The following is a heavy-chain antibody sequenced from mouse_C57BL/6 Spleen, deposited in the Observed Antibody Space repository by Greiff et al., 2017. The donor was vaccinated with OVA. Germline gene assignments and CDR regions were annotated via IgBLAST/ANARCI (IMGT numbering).Heavy chain of an antibody. CDR1: GYTFTSYW. D-gene: IGHD1-1*01. CDR2: IYPGNSDT. V-gene: IGHV1-5*01. Sequence: EVQLQQSGTVLARPGASVKMSCKTSGYTFTSYWMHWVKQRPGQGLEWIGAIYPGNSDTSYNQKFKGKAKLTAVTSASTAYMELSSLTNEDSAVYYCTRERITTVVATDAMDYWGQGTSVTVSS. J-gene: IGHJ4*01. CDR3: TRERITTVVATDAMDY.